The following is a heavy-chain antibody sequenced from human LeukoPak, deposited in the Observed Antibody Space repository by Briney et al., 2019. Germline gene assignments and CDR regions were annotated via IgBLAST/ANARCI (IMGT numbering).Heavy chain of an antibody. CDR2: IYPGYSDT. J-gene: IGHJ4*02. CDR1: GYRLTNNW. V-gene: IGHV5-51*01. Sequence: GESLKISCKISGYRLTNNWIGWVRQVPGKGLEWMGLIYPGYSDTRYSPSFQGQVTISADKSISTAYLQWSSLKASDTAMYYCARARHDSSGYYRFDYWGQGTLVTV. D-gene: IGHD3-22*01. CDR3: ARARHDSSGYYRFDY.